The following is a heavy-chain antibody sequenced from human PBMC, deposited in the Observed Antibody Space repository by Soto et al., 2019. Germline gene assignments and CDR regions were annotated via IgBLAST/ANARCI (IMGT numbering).Heavy chain of an antibody. V-gene: IGHV3-30*03. D-gene: IGHD3-22*01. Sequence: PGGSLRFSCAASGFTFSSYGMHLVRQAPGKGLECVSVISYDGSNKYYADSVKGRFTISGENSKNTLYLQMNSLRAEDTAVYYCARDVSSGYYYEPPWFDYWAQGTLVTLSS. CDR3: ARDVSSGYYYEPPWFDY. CDR1: GFTFSSYG. J-gene: IGHJ4*02. CDR2: ISYDGSNK.